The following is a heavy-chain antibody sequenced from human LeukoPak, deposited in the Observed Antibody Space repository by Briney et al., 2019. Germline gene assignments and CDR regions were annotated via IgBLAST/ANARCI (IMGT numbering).Heavy chain of an antibody. V-gene: IGHV3-21*01. D-gene: IGHD3-3*01. Sequence: NPGGSLRLSCAASGFTFSSYSMNWVRQAPGKGLEWVSSISSSSSYIYYADSVKGRFTISRDNAKNSLYLQMYSLRAEDTAVYYCARAGLSDFWSGYPNYYFDYWGQGTLVTVSS. CDR2: ISSSSSYI. J-gene: IGHJ4*02. CDR1: GFTFSSYS. CDR3: ARAGLSDFWSGYPNYYFDY.